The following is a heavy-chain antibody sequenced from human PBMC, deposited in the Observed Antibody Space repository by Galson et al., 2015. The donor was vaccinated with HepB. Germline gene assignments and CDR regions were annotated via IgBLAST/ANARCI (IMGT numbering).Heavy chain of an antibody. CDR3: ARDHGGSYPSYYYGMDV. V-gene: IGHV1-46*04. CDR2: INPSGGST. J-gene: IGHJ6*02. CDR1: GYTFTSYY. Sequence: SVKVSCKASGYTFTSYYMHWVRQAPGQGLEWMGIINPSGGSTSYAQKLQGRVTMTRDTSTSTVYMELSSLRSEDTAVYYCARDHGGSYPSYYYGMDVWGQGTTVTVSS. D-gene: IGHD1-26*01.